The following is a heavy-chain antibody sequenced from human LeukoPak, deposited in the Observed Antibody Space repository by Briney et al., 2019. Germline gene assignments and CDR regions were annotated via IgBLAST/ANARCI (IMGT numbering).Heavy chain of an antibody. Sequence: ASVKVSCKASGYTFTGYYMHWVRQAPGQGLEWMGWINPNSGGTNYAQKFQCRVTMTRDTSTSTAYMELRSLRSDDTAVYYCARDFPRSYDSFDIWGQGTMVTVSS. V-gene: IGHV1-2*02. CDR2: INPNSGGT. CDR3: ARDFPRSYDSFDI. J-gene: IGHJ3*02. CDR1: GYTFTGYY. D-gene: IGHD1-26*01.